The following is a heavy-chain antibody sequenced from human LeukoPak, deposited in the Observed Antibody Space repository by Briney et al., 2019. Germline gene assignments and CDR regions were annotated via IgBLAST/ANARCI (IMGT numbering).Heavy chain of an antibody. CDR2: ITHSGNT. D-gene: IGHD3-9*01. V-gene: IGHV4-34*01. Sequence: SETLSLTCAVYGGSFSGYYWSWIRQPPGKGPEWIGEITHSGNTNYNPSLKSRVTISVDTSKNQFSLKLSSVTAADTAVYYCARENYDILTGYYSRGTFDIWGQGTMVTVSS. J-gene: IGHJ3*02. CDR3: ARENYDILTGYYSRGTFDI. CDR1: GGSFSGYY.